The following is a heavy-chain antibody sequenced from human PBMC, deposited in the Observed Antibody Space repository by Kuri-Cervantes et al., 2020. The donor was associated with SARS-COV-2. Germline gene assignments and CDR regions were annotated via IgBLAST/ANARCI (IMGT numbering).Heavy chain of an antibody. CDR3: ARDSCSSTSCYTVFFFDY. D-gene: IGHD2-2*02. Sequence: GGSLRLSCAASGFTFSSYGMHWVRQAPGKGLEWVAVIWYGGSNKYYADSVKGRFTISRDNSKNTLYLQMNSLRAEDTAVYYCARDSCSSTSCYTVFFFDYWGQGTLVTVSS. V-gene: IGHV3-33*08. J-gene: IGHJ4*02. CDR1: GFTFSSYG. CDR2: IWYGGSNK.